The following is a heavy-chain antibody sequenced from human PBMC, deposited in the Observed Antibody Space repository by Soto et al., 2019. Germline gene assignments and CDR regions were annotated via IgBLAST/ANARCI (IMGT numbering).Heavy chain of an antibody. CDR1: GGSISSYY. Sequence: QVQLQESGPGLVKPSETLSLTCTVSGGSISSYYWSWIRQPPGKGLEWIGYIYYSGSTNYNPSLKIRVTISVDTSKNQFSLKLSSVTAADTAVYYCARGRRYSSSSGYYYYGMDVWGQGTTVTVSS. J-gene: IGHJ6*02. V-gene: IGHV4-59*01. D-gene: IGHD6-6*01. CDR3: ARGRRYSSSSGYYYYGMDV. CDR2: IYYSGST.